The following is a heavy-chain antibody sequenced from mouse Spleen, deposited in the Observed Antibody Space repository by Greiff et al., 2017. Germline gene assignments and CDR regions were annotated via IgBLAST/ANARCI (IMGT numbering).Heavy chain of an antibody. J-gene: IGHJ1*01. CDR2: IHPNSGST. CDR3: ARSRDYYGSSYGYFEV. D-gene: IGHD1-1*01. V-gene: IGHV1-64*01. CDR1: GYTFTSYW. Sequence: VQLQQPGAELVKPGASVKLSCKASGYTFTSYWMHWVKQRPGQGLEWIGMIHPNSGSTNYNEKFKSKATLTVDKSSSTAYMQLSSLTSEDSAVYYCARSRDYYGSSYGYFEVWGAGTTVTVSS.